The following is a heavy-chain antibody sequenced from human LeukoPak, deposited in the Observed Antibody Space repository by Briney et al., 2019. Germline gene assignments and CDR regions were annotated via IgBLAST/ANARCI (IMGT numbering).Heavy chain of an antibody. CDR3: ARDPGYLQPDY. CDR1: GYSFTTYW. D-gene: IGHD1-1*01. V-gene: IGHV1-2*02. CDR2: MNPDSGVT. J-gene: IGHJ4*02. Sequence: ASVKVSCRASGYSFTTYWIHWVRQAPGQGLEWMGCMNPDSGVTGYAQTFQGRVTMTRDTSINTAYMHLSSLRPDDTAVYFCARDPGYLQPDYWGQGTLVTVHS.